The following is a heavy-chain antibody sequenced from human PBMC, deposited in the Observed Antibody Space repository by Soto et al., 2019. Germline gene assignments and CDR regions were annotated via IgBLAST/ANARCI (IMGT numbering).Heavy chain of an antibody. CDR2: ISGGGDAT. D-gene: IGHD6-6*01. Sequence: GGSLRLSCAATGFTFNNFAMNWVRQGRGKGLEWVSGISGGGDATRYADSVKGRFTISRDNAESMVYLDMYSLIPDDTAIYYCAKNTHSSSGFDYWGQGPPVTVSS. CDR1: GFTFNNFA. J-gene: IGHJ4*02. V-gene: IGHV3-23*01. CDR3: AKNTHSSSGFDY.